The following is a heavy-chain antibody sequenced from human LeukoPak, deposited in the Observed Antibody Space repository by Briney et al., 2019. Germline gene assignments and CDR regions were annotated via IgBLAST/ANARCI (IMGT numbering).Heavy chain of an antibody. Sequence: SQTLSLTCTVSGGSISSGGYYWSWIRQHPGKGLEWIGYIYYSGSTYYNPSLKSRVTISVDTSKNQFSLKLSSVTAADTAVYYCARAPSFWQAFDIWGQGTMVTVSS. J-gene: IGHJ3*02. CDR2: IYYSGST. D-gene: IGHD3-3*01. V-gene: IGHV4-31*03. CDR1: GGSISSGGYY. CDR3: ARAPSFWQAFDI.